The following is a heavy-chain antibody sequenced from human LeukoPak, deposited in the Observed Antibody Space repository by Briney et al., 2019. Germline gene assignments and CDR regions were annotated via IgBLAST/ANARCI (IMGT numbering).Heavy chain of an antibody. Sequence: GGSLRLSCAASGFIFSSYSMNWVRQAPGKGLEWVSYISSSSSTIYYADSVKGRFTISRDNAKNSLYLQMNSLRAEDTAVYYCAREVMLGGYNWFDPWGQGTLVTVSS. D-gene: IGHD1-26*01. CDR1: GFIFSSYS. J-gene: IGHJ5*02. CDR3: AREVMLGGYNWFDP. CDR2: ISSSSSTI. V-gene: IGHV3-48*04.